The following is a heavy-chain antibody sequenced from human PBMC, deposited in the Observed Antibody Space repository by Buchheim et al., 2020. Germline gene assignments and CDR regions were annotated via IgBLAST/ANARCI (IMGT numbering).Heavy chain of an antibody. CDR2: IKQDGREK. Sequence: EVQLVESGGGLVQPGGSLRLSCAASGFTFSSYWMTWVRQAPGKGLEWVANIKQDGREKYYVDSVKGRFTISRDNSKNTLYLQMNSLRAEDTAVYYCAKNVDGRWELLSGNNWFDPWGQGTL. CDR3: AKNVDGRWELLSGNNWFDP. V-gene: IGHV3-7*03. D-gene: IGHD1-26*01. J-gene: IGHJ5*02. CDR1: GFTFSSYW.